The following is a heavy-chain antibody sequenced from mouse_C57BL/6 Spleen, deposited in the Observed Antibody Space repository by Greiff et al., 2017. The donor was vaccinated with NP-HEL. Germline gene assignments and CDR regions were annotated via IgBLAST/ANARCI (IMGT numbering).Heavy chain of an antibody. D-gene: IGHD2-5*01. CDR2: IDPSDSYT. V-gene: IGHV1-69*01. CDR1: GYTFTSYW. Sequence: QVQLQQSGAELVMPGASVKLSCKASGYTFTSYWMHWVKQRPGQGLEWIGEIDPSDSYTNYNQKFKGKSTLTVDKSSSTAYMQLSSLTSEDSAVYYCASPHYSNLYFDVWGTGTTVTVSS. J-gene: IGHJ1*03. CDR3: ASPHYSNLYFDV.